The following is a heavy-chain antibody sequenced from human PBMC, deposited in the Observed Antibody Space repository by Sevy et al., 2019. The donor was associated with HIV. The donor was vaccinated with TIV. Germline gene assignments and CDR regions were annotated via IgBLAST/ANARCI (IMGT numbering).Heavy chain of an antibody. D-gene: IGHD3-3*01. CDR2: VYYTGTT. CDR1: GDSISSNNYC. Sequence: SETLSLTCAVSGDSISSNNYCWGWIRQSPGKGLEWIGIVYYTGTTYYNPSLKSRVTISVDTSKSQFSLRLSSVTAADTAVYFCAGSYYNFWNGYYNPFDSWGQGTLVTVSS. J-gene: IGHJ4*02. V-gene: IGHV4-39*01. CDR3: AGSYYNFWNGYYNPFDS.